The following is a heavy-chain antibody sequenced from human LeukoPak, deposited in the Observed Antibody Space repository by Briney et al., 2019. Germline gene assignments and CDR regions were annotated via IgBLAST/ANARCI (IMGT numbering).Heavy chain of an antibody. J-gene: IGHJ4*02. D-gene: IGHD3-10*01. Sequence: GGSLRLSCAASGFTFSSYEMNWVRQAPGKGLEWVSYISSSASTIYYADSVKGRFTISRDNAKNSLYLQMNSLRAEDTAIYYCVASLINPSNYWGQGTLVTVSS. V-gene: IGHV3-48*03. CDR1: GFTFSSYE. CDR3: VASLINPSNY. CDR2: ISSSASTI.